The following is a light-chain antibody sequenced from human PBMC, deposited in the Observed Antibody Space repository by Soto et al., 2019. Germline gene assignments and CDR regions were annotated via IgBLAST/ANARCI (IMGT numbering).Light chain of an antibody. CDR2: GAS. CDR1: QSFSSNF. J-gene: IGKJ2*01. Sequence: EIVLTQSPGTLSLSPGERATLSCRASQSFSSNFLAWYQQKPGQAPRLLIYGASFRATGIPDRFGGSGSGKDFTLIISRMEPEDFAVYYWQQYGTSPYTFGQGTKLEIK. V-gene: IGKV3-20*01. CDR3: QQYGTSPYT.